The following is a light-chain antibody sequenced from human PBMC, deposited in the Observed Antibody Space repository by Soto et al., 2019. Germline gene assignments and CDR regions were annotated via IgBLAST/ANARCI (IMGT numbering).Light chain of an antibody. V-gene: IGKV3-20*01. Sequence: IVLTQSPGTLSLSPGERATLSCRASQTVLRSYLAWYQQKPGQAPRLLIYSTSSRATGVPDRFSGSGSLTDFTLTISRLEPEDFAVYYCQQYGSSPDLTFGGGTKVEIK. CDR3: QQYGSSPDLT. J-gene: IGKJ4*01. CDR1: QTVLRSY. CDR2: STS.